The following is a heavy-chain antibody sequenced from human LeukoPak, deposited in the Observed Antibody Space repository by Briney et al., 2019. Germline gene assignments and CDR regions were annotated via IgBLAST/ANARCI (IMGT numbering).Heavy chain of an antibody. V-gene: IGHV3-43*01. J-gene: IGHJ6*03. D-gene: IGHD4-11*01. CDR2: ISWDGGST. Sequence: GGSLRLSCAASGFTFADYTMHWVRQAPGKGLEWVSLISWDGGSTYYADSVKGRFTISRDNSNNSLYLQMNSLRTEDTALYYCAKDRGSNSMNMDVWGKGTTVTVSS. CDR1: GFTFADYT. CDR3: AKDRGSNSMNMDV.